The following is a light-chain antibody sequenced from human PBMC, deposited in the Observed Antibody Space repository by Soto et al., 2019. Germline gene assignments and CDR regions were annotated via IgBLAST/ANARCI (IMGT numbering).Light chain of an antibody. CDR2: NND. V-gene: IGLV1-44*01. CDR3: AAWDDILNGPG. Sequence: QSVLTQPPSASGTPGQRVTISCSGSSSNIGSNTVNWYHHLPGTAPKILIYNNDQRPSGVPDRFSGSKSGTSASLAISGLQSEDEADYYCAAWDDILNGPGFGGGTKLTGL. CDR1: SSNIGSNT. J-gene: IGLJ3*02.